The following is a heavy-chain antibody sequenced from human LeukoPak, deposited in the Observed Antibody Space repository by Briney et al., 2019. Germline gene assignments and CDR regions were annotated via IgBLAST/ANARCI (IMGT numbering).Heavy chain of an antibody. J-gene: IGHJ5*02. CDR1: GGSISSYY. CDR3: ARVRWGDRGATFDP. V-gene: IGHV4-59*01. CDR2: IYYSGST. D-gene: IGHD3-10*01. Sequence: YPSETLSLTCTVSGGSISSYYWSWVRQPPGKGLEWLGYIYYSGSTNYNPSLKSRVTISVDTSKNQFSLKLSSVTAADTAVYYCARVRWGDRGATFDPWGQGTLVTVSS.